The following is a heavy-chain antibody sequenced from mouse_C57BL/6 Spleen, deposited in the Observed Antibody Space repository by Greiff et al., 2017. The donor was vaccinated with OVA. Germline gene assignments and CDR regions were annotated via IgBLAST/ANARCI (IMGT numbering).Heavy chain of an antibody. J-gene: IGHJ4*01. D-gene: IGHD2-12*01. Sequence: EVQLQESGPGMVKPSQSLSLTCTVTGYSITSGYDWHWIRHFPGNKLEWMGYISYSGSTNYNPSLKSRISITHDTSKNHFFLKLNSVTTEDTATYYCARGYDGYAMDYWGQGTSVTVSS. CDR3: ARGYDGYAMDY. CDR2: ISYSGST. CDR1: GYSITSGYD. V-gene: IGHV3-1*01.